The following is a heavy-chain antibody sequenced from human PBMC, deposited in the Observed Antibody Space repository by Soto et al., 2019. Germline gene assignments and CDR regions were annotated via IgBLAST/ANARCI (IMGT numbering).Heavy chain of an antibody. Sequence: SETLSLTCTVSGGSISSYYWSWIRQPPGKGLEWIGYIYYSGSTNYNPSLKSRVTISVDTSKNQFSLKLSSVTAADTAVYYCARAGYHLGINYYYYYGMDVWGQGTTVTVSS. CDR1: GGSISSYY. CDR2: IYYSGST. D-gene: IGHD5-12*01. V-gene: IGHV4-59*01. CDR3: ARAGYHLGINYYYYYGMDV. J-gene: IGHJ6*02.